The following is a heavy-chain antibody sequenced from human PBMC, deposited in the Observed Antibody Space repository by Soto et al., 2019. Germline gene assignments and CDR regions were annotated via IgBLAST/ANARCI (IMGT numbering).Heavy chain of an antibody. J-gene: IGHJ6*03. Sequence: GGSLRLSCAASGFTFSSYWMSWVRQAPGKGLEWVANIKQDGSEKYYVDSVKGRFTISRDNAKNSLYLQMNSLRAEDTAVYYCARDRSKAAGTTNYYYYYMDVWGKGTTVTVSS. CDR2: IKQDGSEK. D-gene: IGHD6-13*01. V-gene: IGHV3-7*01. CDR3: ARDRSKAAGTTNYYYYYMDV. CDR1: GFTFSSYW.